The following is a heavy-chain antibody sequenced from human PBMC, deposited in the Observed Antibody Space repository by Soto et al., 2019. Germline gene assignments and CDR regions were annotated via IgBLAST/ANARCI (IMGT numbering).Heavy chain of an antibody. V-gene: IGHV1-3*01. Sequence: VASVKLSCTASGYSFTSYTMHWVRQAPGQRLEWMGWINAGNGNTKYSQKFQGRVTITRDTSASTAYMELNSLRSEDTAVYYCARERDGTYYYYGMDVWGQGTTVTVS. CDR3: ARERDGTYYYYGMDV. D-gene: IGHD2-21*01. J-gene: IGHJ6*02. CDR1: GYSFTSYT. CDR2: INAGNGNT.